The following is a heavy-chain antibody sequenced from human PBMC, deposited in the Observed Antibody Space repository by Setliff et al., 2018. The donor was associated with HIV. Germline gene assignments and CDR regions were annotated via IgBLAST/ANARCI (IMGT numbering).Heavy chain of an antibody. D-gene: IGHD3-10*01. Sequence: PSETLSLTCTVSGGSISSSSYYWGWIRQPPGKGLEWIGSIYYSGSTFYNPSLKSRVSISLDMSKNLFSLNLTSVTAADTAVYYCARAPFYYGSGSYQTFDHWGQGTLVTVSS. V-gene: IGHV4-39*07. J-gene: IGHJ4*02. CDR3: ARAPFYYGSGSYQTFDH. CDR2: IYYSGST. CDR1: GGSISSSSYY.